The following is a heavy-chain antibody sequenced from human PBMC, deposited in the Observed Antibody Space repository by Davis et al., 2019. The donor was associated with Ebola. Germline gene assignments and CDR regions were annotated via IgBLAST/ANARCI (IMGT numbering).Heavy chain of an antibody. Sequence: SETLSLTCTVSGGSVSSGAYYWNWIRQPPGKGLEWIGYIYSSGGTEYNPSLKTRVMMSVDTSKNQFSLKLSSVTAADTAVYYCARTDRVCSGGTCYSGNDFDYWGQGTLVTVSS. D-gene: IGHD2-15*01. CDR2: IYSSGGT. V-gene: IGHV4-61*08. J-gene: IGHJ4*02. CDR3: ARTDRVCSGGTCYSGNDFDY. CDR1: GGSVSSGAYY.